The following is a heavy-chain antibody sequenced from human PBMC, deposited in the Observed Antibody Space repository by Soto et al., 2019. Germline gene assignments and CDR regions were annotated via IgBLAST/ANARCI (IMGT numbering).Heavy chain of an antibody. CDR1: GFTFSSYG. Sequence: GGSLRLSCAASGFTFSSYGMHWVRQAPGKGLEWVAVIWYDGSNKYYADSVKGRFTISRDNSKNTLYLQMNSLRAEDTALYYCARDAAMVYIYYYGMDVWGQGTTVTVSS. J-gene: IGHJ6*02. V-gene: IGHV3-33*01. D-gene: IGHD5-18*01. CDR3: ARDAAMVYIYYYGMDV. CDR2: IWYDGSNK.